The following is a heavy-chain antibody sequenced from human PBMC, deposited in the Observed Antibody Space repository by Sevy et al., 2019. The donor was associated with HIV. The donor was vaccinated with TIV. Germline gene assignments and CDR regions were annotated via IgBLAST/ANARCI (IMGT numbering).Heavy chain of an antibody. CDR3: AGYCSSTSCLLPDY. Sequence: ASVKVSCKASGYTFTGYYMHWVRQAPGQGLEWMGWINPNSGGTNYAQKFQGRVTMTRDTSISTAYMELGRLRSDDTAVYYCAGYCSSTSCLLPDYWGQGTLVTVSS. D-gene: IGHD2-2*01. CDR1: GYTFTGYY. V-gene: IGHV1-2*02. CDR2: INPNSGGT. J-gene: IGHJ4*02.